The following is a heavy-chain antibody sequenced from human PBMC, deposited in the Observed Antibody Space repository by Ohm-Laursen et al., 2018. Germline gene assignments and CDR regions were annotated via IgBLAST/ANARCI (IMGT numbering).Heavy chain of an antibody. CDR1: GSTFTYSY. V-gene: IGHV1-2*02. CDR3: ARDRCSGGGCHYFYFDL. D-gene: IGHD2-15*01. CDR2: INPKNGDT. J-gene: IGHJ2*01. Sequence: ASVKVSCKASGSTFTYSYMHWVRQAPGQGLEWMGWINPKNGDTKYAQRFQGRVTMTRDTSTTTAYMELSSLGSDDTAVYYCARDRCSGGGCHYFYFDLWGRGTLLPVSS.